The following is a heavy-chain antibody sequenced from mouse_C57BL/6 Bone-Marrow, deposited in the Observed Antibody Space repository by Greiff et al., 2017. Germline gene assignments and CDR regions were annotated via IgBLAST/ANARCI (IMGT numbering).Heavy chain of an antibody. CDR3: SRGASYYAMDY. J-gene: IGHJ4*01. Sequence: QVQLQQSGAELVRPGASVKLSCKASGYTFTAYYINWVKQRPGQGLEWIARIYPGSGNTYYNEKFKGKATLTAEKSSSTVYMQLSSLTSEDSAVYICSRGASYYAMDYWGQGTSVTVSS. V-gene: IGHV1-76*01. CDR2: IYPGSGNT. D-gene: IGHD3-1*01. CDR1: GYTFTAYY.